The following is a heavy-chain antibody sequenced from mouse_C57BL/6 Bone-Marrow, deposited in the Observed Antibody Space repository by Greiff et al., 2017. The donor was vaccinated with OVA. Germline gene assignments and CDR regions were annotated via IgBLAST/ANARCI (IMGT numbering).Heavy chain of an antibody. CDR3: ARVIDYGYDECAY. CDR1: GYTFTDYY. J-gene: IGHJ3*01. Sequence: VQLQQSGPELVKPGASVKISCKASGYTFTDYYMNWVKQSHGKSLEWIGDINPNNGGTSYNQKFKGKATLTVDKSSSTAYMELRSLTSEDSAVYYCARVIDYGYDECAYWGQGTLVTVSA. CDR2: INPNNGGT. V-gene: IGHV1-26*01. D-gene: IGHD2-2*01.